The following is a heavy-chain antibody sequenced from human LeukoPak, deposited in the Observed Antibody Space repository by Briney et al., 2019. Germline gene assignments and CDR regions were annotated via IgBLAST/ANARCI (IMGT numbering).Heavy chain of an antibody. CDR2: ISFDGSDE. J-gene: IGHJ4*02. Sequence: GGSLRLSCAASGFTFSSYGMHWVRQAPGKGLERVAAISFDGSDENYADSVKGRFTISRDDSKNTLYLQMNSLRAEDTAVYYCAKDRSSSWAFDYWGQGTLSPSPQ. CDR1: GFTFSSYG. V-gene: IGHV3-30*18. D-gene: IGHD6-13*01. CDR3: AKDRSSSWAFDY.